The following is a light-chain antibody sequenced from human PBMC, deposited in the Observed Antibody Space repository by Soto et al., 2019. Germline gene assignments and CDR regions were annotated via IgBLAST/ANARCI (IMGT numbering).Light chain of an antibody. CDR1: SSDVGGYNY. CDR3: SSYTSSSTLRV. J-gene: IGLJ1*01. CDR2: DVS. Sequence: QSVLTQPASVSGSPGQSITISCTGTSSDVGGYNYVSWYQQHPGKAPKLMIYDVSNRPSGVSNRFSGSKSGNTASLTISGLQADDEADYYCSSYTSSSTLRVFGTGTKVTDL. V-gene: IGLV2-14*01.